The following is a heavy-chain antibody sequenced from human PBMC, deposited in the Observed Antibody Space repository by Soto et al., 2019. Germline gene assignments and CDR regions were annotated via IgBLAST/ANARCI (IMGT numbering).Heavy chain of an antibody. CDR3: ARTVGAAYYFAF. CDR2: VYTSGST. D-gene: IGHD1-26*01. CDR1: GCSMSTYD. J-gene: IGHJ4*02. V-gene: IGHV4-4*07. Sequence: LTCNVSGCSMSTYDWSWIRQPAGKGLEWIGRVYTSGSTNYNPSLKSRVTMSIDTSNNHFSLKLNSVTAADTAVYYCARTVGAAYYFAFWGQGTLVTVSS.